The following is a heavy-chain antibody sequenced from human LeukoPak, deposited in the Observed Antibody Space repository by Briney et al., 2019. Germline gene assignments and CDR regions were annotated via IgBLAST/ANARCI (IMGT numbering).Heavy chain of an antibody. J-gene: IGHJ5*02. CDR2: IKSKTDGGTT. V-gene: IGHV3-15*01. CDR3: TTPKDGYYGSGST. D-gene: IGHD3-10*01. Sequence: GGSLRLSCAASGFTFSSYSMNWVRQAPGKGLEWVGRIKSKTDGGTTDYAAPVKGRFTISRDDSKNTLYLQMNSLKTEDTAVYYRTTPKDGYYGSGSTWSQGTLVTVSS. CDR1: GFTFSSYS.